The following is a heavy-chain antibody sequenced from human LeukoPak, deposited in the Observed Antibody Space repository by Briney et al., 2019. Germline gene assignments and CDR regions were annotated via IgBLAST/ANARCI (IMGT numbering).Heavy chain of an antibody. CDR2: INHSGST. Sequence: PSETLSLTCAVYGESFSGYYWSWIRQPPGKGLEWIGDINHSGSTNYNPSLKSRGTISVDTSKNQFSLKLSSVTAADTAVYYCARGPRITIFGVVITFDYWGQGTLVTVSS. D-gene: IGHD3-3*01. CDR1: GESFSGYY. V-gene: IGHV4-34*01. J-gene: IGHJ4*02. CDR3: ARGPRITIFGVVITFDY.